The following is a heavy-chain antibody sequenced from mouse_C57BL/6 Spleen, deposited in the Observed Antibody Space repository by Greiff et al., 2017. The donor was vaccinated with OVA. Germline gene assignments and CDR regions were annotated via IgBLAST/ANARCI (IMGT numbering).Heavy chain of an antibody. CDR3: ARHAY. CDR2: ISNGGGST. J-gene: IGHJ3*01. CDR1: GFTFSDYY. V-gene: IGHV5-12*01. Sequence: EVNVVESGGGLVQPGGSLKLSCAASGFTFSDYYMYWVRQTPEKRLEWVAYISNGGGSTYYPDTVKGRFTISRDNAKNTLYLQMSRLKSEDTAMYYCARHAYWGQGTLVTVSA.